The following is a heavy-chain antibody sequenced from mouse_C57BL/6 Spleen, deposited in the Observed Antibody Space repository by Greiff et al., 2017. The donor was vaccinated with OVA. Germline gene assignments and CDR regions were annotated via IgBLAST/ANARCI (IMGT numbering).Heavy chain of an antibody. J-gene: IGHJ3*01. D-gene: IGHD2-3*01. V-gene: IGHV3-6*01. CDR2: ISYDGSN. CDR1: GYSITSGYY. CDR3: ARDDDGYLGFAY. Sequence: EVKLQESGPGLVKPSQSLSLTCSVTGYSITSGYYWNWIRQFPGNKLEWMGYISYDGSNNYNPSLKNRISITRDTSKNQFFLKLNSVTTEDTATYYCARDDDGYLGFAYWGQGTLVTVSA.